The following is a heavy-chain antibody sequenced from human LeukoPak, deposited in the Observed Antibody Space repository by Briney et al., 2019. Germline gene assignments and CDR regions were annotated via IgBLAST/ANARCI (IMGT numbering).Heavy chain of an antibody. Sequence: PSATLSLTCAVYGGSFTDYYWSWVRQPPGKGLEWIGSIYYSGSTYYNPSLKSRVTISVDTSKNQFSLKLSSVTAADTAVYHCARHCCSGPAKRVFDIWGQGTMVTVSS. CDR2: IYYSGST. D-gene: IGHD2-15*01. CDR3: ARHCCSGPAKRVFDI. J-gene: IGHJ3*02. V-gene: IGHV4-34*01. CDR1: GGSFTDYY.